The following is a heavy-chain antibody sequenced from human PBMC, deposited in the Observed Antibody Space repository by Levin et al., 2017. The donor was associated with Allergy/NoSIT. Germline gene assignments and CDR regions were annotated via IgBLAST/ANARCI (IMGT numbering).Heavy chain of an antibody. CDR2: ITSSGGTM. CDR1: GLIFSSYS. D-gene: IGHD1-20*01. Sequence: GGSLRLSCAASGLIFSSYSMNWVRQAPGKGLEWVSYITSSGGTMYYADSLKGRFTISRDNAKNSLYLQMNSLRDEDTAVYYCARVTASYSYGMDVWGRGTTVTVSS. CDR3: ARVTASYSYGMDV. V-gene: IGHV3-48*02. J-gene: IGHJ6*02.